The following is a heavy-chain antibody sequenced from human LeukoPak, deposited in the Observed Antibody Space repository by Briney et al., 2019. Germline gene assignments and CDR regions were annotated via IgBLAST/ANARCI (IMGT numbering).Heavy chain of an antibody. CDR1: GFTFSSYE. V-gene: IGHV3-48*03. Sequence: GGSLRLSCAASGFTFSSYEMNWVRQAPGKGLEWVSYISSSGSTIYYADSVKGRFTISRDNSKNTLYLQMNSLRAEDTAVYYCAKITVAGTYYYYYYMDVWGKGTTVTVSS. CDR3: AKITVAGTYYYYYYMDV. CDR2: ISSSGSTI. D-gene: IGHD6-19*01. J-gene: IGHJ6*03.